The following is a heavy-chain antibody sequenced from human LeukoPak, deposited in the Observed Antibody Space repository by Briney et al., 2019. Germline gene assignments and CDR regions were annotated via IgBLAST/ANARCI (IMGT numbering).Heavy chain of an antibody. D-gene: IGHD6-19*01. J-gene: IGHJ4*02. V-gene: IGHV4-31*03. CDR2: IYYSGST. CDR3: ARVDVGWFDY. Sequence: SETLSLTCTVSGGSISSGGYYWSWIRQHPGKGLEWIGYIYYSGSTYYNPSLKSRVTISVDTSKNQFSLKLSSVTAADTAVYYCARVDVGWFDYWGQGTLVTVSS. CDR1: GGSISSGGYY.